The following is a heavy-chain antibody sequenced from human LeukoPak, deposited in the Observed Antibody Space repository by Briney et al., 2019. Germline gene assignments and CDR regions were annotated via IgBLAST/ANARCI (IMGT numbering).Heavy chain of an antibody. CDR3: ARDVDLELYYFDY. J-gene: IGHJ4*02. D-gene: IGHD1-7*01. V-gene: IGHV1-2*02. CDR2: TYANNGDT. Sequence: ASVKVSCKASGYTFSDYYIHWVRQAPGQGLEWMAWTYANNGDTYYAQKFQGRVTMTRDTSISTAYMELSRLRPDDTAVYYCARDVDLELYYFDYWGQGTLVTVPS. CDR1: GYTFSDYY.